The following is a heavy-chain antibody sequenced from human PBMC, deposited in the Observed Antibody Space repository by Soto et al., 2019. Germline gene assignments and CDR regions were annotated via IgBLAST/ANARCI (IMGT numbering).Heavy chain of an antibody. CDR2: VSTNSAYK. Sequence: PGGSLRLSCAASGFTFSFSSMNWVRQAPGKGLEWVSSVSTNSAYKYYADSVKGRFTISRDNAKKSVYLQMNSLRAEDTAIYYCATPSAPQYCGGDCSLLWYGLDVWGQGTTVTVSS. V-gene: IGHV3-21*01. D-gene: IGHD2-21*02. CDR3: ATPSAPQYCGGDCSLLWYGLDV. J-gene: IGHJ6*02. CDR1: GFTFSFSS.